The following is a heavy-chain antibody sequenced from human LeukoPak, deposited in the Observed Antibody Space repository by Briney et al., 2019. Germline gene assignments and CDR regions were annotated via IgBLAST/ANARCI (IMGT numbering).Heavy chain of an antibody. J-gene: IGHJ4*02. CDR2: INHSGST. CDR3: ASGWVVIDY. CDR1: GGSCSGYY. D-gene: IGHD3-22*01. V-gene: IGHV4-34*01. Sequence: PSETLSLTCAVYGGSCSGYYWSWIRQPPGKGLEWIGEINHSGSTNYNPSLKSRVTISVDTSKNQFSLKLSSVTAADTAVYYCASGWVVIDYWGQGTLVTVSS.